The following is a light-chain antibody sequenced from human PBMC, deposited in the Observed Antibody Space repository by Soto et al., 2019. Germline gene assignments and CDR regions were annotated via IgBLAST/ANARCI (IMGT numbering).Light chain of an antibody. CDR1: QSVSPW. CDR3: LQDYNYPIT. CDR2: DAS. V-gene: IGKV1-5*01. J-gene: IGKJ5*01. Sequence: DIQMTQSPSTLSASVGDRVIITCRASQSVSPWLAWYQQKPGKAPNLLISDASSLERGVPSRFSGSGSGTEFTLTIRSLQPDDFATYYCLQDYNYPITFGQGTRLEIK.